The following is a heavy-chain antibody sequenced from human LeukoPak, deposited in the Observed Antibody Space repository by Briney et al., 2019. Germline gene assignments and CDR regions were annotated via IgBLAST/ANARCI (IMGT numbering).Heavy chain of an antibody. CDR2: ITSDGSST. V-gene: IGHV3-74*01. J-gene: IGHJ4*02. CDR3: ARVAGTYQASRCDY. D-gene: IGHD5-24*01. Sequence: GGSLRLSCAASGFTFSSYWMHWVRQAPGKGLVWVSRITSDGSSTAYADSAKGRFTISRDNAKNTLYLQMNSLRAEDTAVYYCARVAGTYQASRCDYWGQGTLVTVSS. CDR1: GFTFSSYW.